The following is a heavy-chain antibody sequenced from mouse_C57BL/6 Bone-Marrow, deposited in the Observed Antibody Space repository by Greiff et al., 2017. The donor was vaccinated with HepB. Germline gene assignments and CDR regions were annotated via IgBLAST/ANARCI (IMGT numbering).Heavy chain of an antibody. Sequence: DVKLVESGGGLVKPGGSLKLSCAASGFTFSSYAMSWVRQTPEKRLEWVATISDGGSYTYYPDNVKGRFTISRDNAKNNLYLQMSHLKSEDTAMYYCARDPITTVAAHWYFDVWGTGTTVTVSS. J-gene: IGHJ1*03. D-gene: IGHD1-1*01. CDR3: ARDPITTVAAHWYFDV. V-gene: IGHV5-4*01. CDR1: GFTFSSYA. CDR2: ISDGGSYT.